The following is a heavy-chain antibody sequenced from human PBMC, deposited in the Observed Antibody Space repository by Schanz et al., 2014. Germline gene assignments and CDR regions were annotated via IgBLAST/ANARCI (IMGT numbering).Heavy chain of an antibody. V-gene: IGHV1-24*01. Sequence: QGQLVQSGAEVKKPGASVKVSCKVSGYSLNELSMHWVRQAPGRGLEWMGGFHHEDGDTVYAQKFQGRLIMTTDTSTTTVYMELRGLRSDDTAVYYCARETTISTGGAFDVWGQGTMVTVSS. CDR1: GYSLNELS. CDR2: FHHEDGDT. D-gene: IGHD3-9*01. J-gene: IGHJ3*01. CDR3: ARETTISTGGAFDV.